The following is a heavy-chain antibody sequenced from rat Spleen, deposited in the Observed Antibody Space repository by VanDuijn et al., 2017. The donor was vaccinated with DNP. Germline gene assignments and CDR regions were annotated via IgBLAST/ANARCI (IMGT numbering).Heavy chain of an antibody. Sequence: EVQLVESGGGPVQPGRSLKLSCVASGFIFSNYWMPWLRQAPGKGLEWVASISITGDNTYYSDSVRGRFSLSRDNAKSTLYLQVNRLRSEDTATYYCTSNPHNRTAAPFDYWGQGVMVTVSS. CDR1: GFIFSNYW. CDR2: ISITGDNT. J-gene: IGHJ2*01. CDR3: TSNPHNRTAAPFDY. D-gene: IGHD3-8*01. V-gene: IGHV5-31*01.